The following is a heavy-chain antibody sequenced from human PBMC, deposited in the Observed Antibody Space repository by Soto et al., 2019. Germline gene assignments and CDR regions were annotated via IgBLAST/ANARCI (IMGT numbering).Heavy chain of an antibody. CDR2: IYYSGSI. CDR1: GGSISSYY. J-gene: IGHJ4*02. Sequence: QVQLQESGPGLVKPSETLSLTCTVSGGSISSYYWSWIRQPPGKGLEWIGYIYYSGSINYNPSLKSRVTISVDTSKNQFSLKLSSVTAADTAVYYCAGGHGVGFDYWGQGTLVTVSS. CDR3: AGGHGVGFDY. V-gene: IGHV4-59*01. D-gene: IGHD1-26*01.